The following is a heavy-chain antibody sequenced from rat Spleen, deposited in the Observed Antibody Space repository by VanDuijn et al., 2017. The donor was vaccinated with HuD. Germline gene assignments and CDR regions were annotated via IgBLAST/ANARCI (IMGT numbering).Heavy chain of an antibody. CDR1: GFSFSDYA. J-gene: IGHJ2*01. D-gene: IGHD1-6*01. CDR2: IIYDGSSA. CDR3: TTWDYWHNRFDY. V-gene: IGHV5-17*01. Sequence: EVQLVESGGGLLQPGRSLKLSCAASGFSFSDYAVAWVRQAPKKSLEWVATIIYDGSSAYYRDSVKGRFTISRDNAESTLYLQMDSLQSEDTATYYCTTWDYWHNRFDYWGQGVMVTVSS.